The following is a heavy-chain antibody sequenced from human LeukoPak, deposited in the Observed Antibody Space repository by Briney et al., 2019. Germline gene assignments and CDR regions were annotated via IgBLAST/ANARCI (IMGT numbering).Heavy chain of an antibody. D-gene: IGHD5-18*01. CDR3: ARDKRHSYGKYFDP. CDR2: ISLGNT. V-gene: IGHV4-59*12. Sequence: SETLSLTCSLSGDTLSAYYWNWIRQTPGRGLEWIGHISLGNTEYNPSLKSRVTISVDTSKNEFYLRLTSVTAADTALYFCARDKRHSYGKYFDPWSQGTLVSVSS. CDR1: GDTLSAYY. J-gene: IGHJ4*02.